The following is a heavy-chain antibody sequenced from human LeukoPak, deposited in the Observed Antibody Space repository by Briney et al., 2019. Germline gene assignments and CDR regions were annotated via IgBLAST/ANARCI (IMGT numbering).Heavy chain of an antibody. CDR1: GFTFSSYW. Sequence: GGSLRLSCAASGFTFSSYWMNWARQAPGKGLEWVASINLNGNVNYYVDSVKGRFTISRDNAKNSLYLQMSNLRAEDTAVYFCARGGGLDVWGQGATVTVSS. CDR3: ARGGGLDV. CDR2: INLNGNVN. D-gene: IGHD3-16*01. J-gene: IGHJ6*02. V-gene: IGHV3-7*03.